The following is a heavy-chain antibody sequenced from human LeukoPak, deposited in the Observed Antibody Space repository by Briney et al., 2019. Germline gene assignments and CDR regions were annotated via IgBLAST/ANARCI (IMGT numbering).Heavy chain of an antibody. J-gene: IGHJ3*02. D-gene: IGHD5-24*01. CDR1: GFTFSSYA. CDR2: ISGSGGST. CDR3: AKPNRWLDAWDAFDI. V-gene: IGHV3-23*01. Sequence: GSLRLSCAASGFTFSSYAMSWVRQAPGKGLEWVSAISGSGGSTYYADSVKGRFTISRDNSKNTLYLQTNSLRAEDTAVYYCAKPNRWLDAWDAFDIWGQGTMVTVSS.